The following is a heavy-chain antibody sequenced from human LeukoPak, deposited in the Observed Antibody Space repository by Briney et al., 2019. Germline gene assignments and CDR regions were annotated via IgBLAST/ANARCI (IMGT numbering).Heavy chain of an antibody. CDR3: AKVGTGYYADY. V-gene: IGHV3-30*04. CDR2: ISYDGSNK. CDR1: GFTFSSYA. D-gene: IGHD3-9*01. Sequence: GGSLRLSCAASGFTFSSYAMHWVRQAPGKGLEWVAVISYDGSNKYYADSVKGRFTISRDNSKNTLYLQMNSLRAEDTAVYYCAKVGTGYYADYWGQGTLVTVSS. J-gene: IGHJ4*02.